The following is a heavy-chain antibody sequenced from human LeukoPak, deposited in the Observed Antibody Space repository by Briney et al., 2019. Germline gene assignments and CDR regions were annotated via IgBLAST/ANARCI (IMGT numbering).Heavy chain of an antibody. CDR3: ARMTLLGLVVNDY. J-gene: IGHJ4*02. Sequence: SQTLSLTCTVSGGFITASSYYWGWIRQPPGKGVERIGSIYYSGNTHYNPSLKSRVTISVDTSKDQFSLKLDSVTAADTAVYYCARMTLLGLVVNDYWGQGTLVTVSS. CDR1: GGFITASSYY. D-gene: IGHD2-2*01. CDR2: IYYSGNT. V-gene: IGHV4-39*07.